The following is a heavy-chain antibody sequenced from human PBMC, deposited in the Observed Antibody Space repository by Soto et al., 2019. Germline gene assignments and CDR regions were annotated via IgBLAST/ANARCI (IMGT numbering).Heavy chain of an antibody. V-gene: IGHV6-1*01. J-gene: IGHJ5*02. CDR2: TYYRSKWYN. CDR1: GDSVSSDSAA. CDR3: ARGRAGGRGDSLDP. Sequence: SQTLSLTCDISGDSVSSDSAARNWISQSPSRGLEWLGRTYYRSKWYNDYAVSVRGRITINPDTSKNQFSLQLKSVTPDDTAVYYCARGRAGGRGDSLDPRDQRTQVTVSS. D-gene: IGHD2-15*01.